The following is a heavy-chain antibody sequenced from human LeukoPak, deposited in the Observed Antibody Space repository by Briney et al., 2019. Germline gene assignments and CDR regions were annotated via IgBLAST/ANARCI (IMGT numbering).Heavy chain of an antibody. CDR3: ARERLVDLATIFDY. D-gene: IGHD5-24*01. CDR1: GGSISGYY. V-gene: IGHV4-59*01. Sequence: KTSETLSLTCVVSGGSISGYYWTWIRQPPGKGLEWIGYTYYRGSSSFNPSLRSRVTISVDMSKNQVSLKPTTVTAADTAVYYCARERLVDLATIFDYWGQGALVTVSS. J-gene: IGHJ4*02. CDR2: TYYRGSS.